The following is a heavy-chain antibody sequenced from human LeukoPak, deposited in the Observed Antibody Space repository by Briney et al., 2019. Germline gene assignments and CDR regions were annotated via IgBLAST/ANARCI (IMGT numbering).Heavy chain of an antibody. Sequence: SETLSLTCTVSGGSIRSSSAYNWGWIRQPPGKGLQWIATVHYSGTTYYNWSLRSRLTISLDTSKNQFSLKLSSVTAADTALYYCARGGWAALDYWGQGTLVTVSS. J-gene: IGHJ4*02. CDR3: ARGGWAALDY. CDR1: GGSIRSSSAYN. CDR2: VHYSGTT. D-gene: IGHD2-15*01. V-gene: IGHV4-39*07.